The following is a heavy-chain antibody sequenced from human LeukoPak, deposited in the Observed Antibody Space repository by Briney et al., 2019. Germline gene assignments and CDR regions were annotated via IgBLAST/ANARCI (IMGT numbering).Heavy chain of an antibody. J-gene: IGHJ4*02. V-gene: IGHV1-18*01. CDR1: GYTFTSYG. CDR3: ARVPVSGPGARFDY. Sequence: ASVKVSCKASGYTFTSYGISWVRQAPGQGLEWMGWISAYNVNTNDAQKLQGRVTMTTDTSTTTAYMELRSLRSDDTAVYYCARVPVSGPGARFDYWGQGTLVTVSP. D-gene: IGHD4-11*01. CDR2: ISAYNVNT.